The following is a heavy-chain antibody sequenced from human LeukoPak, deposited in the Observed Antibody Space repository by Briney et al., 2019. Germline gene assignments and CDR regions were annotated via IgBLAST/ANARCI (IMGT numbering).Heavy chain of an antibody. D-gene: IGHD7-27*01. CDR3: ARDYRTGFDY. Sequence: GASVKVSCKASGYTFTGYYMHWVRQAPGQGLEWMGWINPNSGGTNYAQRFQGRVTMTTDTSTTTAYMELRSLRSDDTAVYYCARDYRTGFDYWGQGTLVTVSS. V-gene: IGHV1-2*02. CDR1: GYTFTGYY. CDR2: INPNSGGT. J-gene: IGHJ4*02.